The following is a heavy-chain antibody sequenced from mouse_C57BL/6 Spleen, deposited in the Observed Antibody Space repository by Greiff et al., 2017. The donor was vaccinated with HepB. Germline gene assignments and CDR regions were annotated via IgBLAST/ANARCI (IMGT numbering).Heavy chain of an antibody. D-gene: IGHD1-1*01. J-gene: IGHJ1*03. Sequence: QVQLQQSGAELVKPGASVKISCKASGYAFSSYWMNWVKQRPGKGLEWIGQIYPGDGDTNYNGKFKGKATLTADKSSSTAYMQLSSLTSEDSAVYFCARETTVGAWYFEVWGTGTTVTVSS. CDR3: ARETTVGAWYFEV. CDR1: GYAFSSYW. CDR2: IYPGDGDT. V-gene: IGHV1-80*01.